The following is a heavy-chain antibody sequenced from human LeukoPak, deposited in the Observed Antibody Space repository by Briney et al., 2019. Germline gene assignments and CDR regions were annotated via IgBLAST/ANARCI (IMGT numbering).Heavy chain of an antibody. V-gene: IGHV1-69*06. J-gene: IGHJ5*02. D-gene: IGHD3-16*01. CDR1: RGTFSSYA. CDR3: ARGTFATPFSWFDP. Sequence: SVNVSCKASRGTFSSYAISSVRQAPGQGLEWMGGIIPIFGTANYAQKFQGRVTITADKSTSTAYMELSSLRSEDTAVCYCARGTFATPFSWFDPWGQGTLVTVSS. CDR2: IIPIFGTA.